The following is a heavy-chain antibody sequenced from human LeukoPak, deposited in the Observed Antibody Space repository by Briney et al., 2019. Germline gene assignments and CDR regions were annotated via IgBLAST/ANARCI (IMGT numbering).Heavy chain of an antibody. CDR1: GYTLTELS. V-gene: IGHV1-24*01. D-gene: IGHD5/OR15-5a*01. CDR3: ARGGGMSVYGHLDLDH. J-gene: IGHJ4*02. Sequence: ASVKVSCKVSGYTLTELSMHWVRQAPGKGLEWMGGFDPEDGETIYAQKFRGRVTMTEDTSTDTAYMELSSLRSEDTAVYYCARGGGMSVYGHLDLDHWGRGTLVTVSS. CDR2: FDPEDGET.